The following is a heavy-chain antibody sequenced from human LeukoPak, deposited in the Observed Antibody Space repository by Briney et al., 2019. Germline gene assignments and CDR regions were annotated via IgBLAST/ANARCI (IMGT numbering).Heavy chain of an antibody. CDR1: GGTFSSYA. Sequence: ASVKVSCKASGGTFSSYAISWVRQAPGQGLEWMGRINVVNDNTKLSQKFQGRVTITSDTSASTAYMEMSSLRFDDTAVYYCARAPLTTYPWWGQGTLVTVSS. CDR3: ARAPLTTYPW. J-gene: IGHJ4*02. V-gene: IGHV1-3*01. D-gene: IGHD2/OR15-2a*01. CDR2: INVVNDNT.